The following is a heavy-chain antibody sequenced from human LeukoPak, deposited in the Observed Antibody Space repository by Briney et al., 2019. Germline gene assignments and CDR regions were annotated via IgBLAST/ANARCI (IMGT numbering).Heavy chain of an antibody. J-gene: IGHJ4*02. CDR1: GFTFSSYW. CDR3: AVTMIVAEEYYFDY. V-gene: IGHV4-59*05. Sequence: GSLRLSCAASGFTFSSYWMSWVRQAPGKGLEWIGSIYYSGSTYYNPSLKSRVTISVDTSKNQFSLKLSSVTAADTAVYYCAVTMIVAEEYYFDYWGQGTLVTVSS. D-gene: IGHD3-22*01. CDR2: IYYSGST.